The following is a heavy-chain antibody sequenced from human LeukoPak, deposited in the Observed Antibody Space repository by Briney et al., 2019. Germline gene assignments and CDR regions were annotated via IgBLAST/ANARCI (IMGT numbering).Heavy chain of an antibody. CDR3: ARDARGPQLGHGRGFDY. J-gene: IGHJ4*02. V-gene: IGHV3-33*01. D-gene: IGHD7-27*01. CDR2: IWYDGSNK. Sequence: GGSLRLSCAASGFTFSSYGMHWVRQAPGKGLEWVAVIWYDGSNKYYADSVKGRFTISRDNSKNTLYLQMNSLRAEDTAVYYCARDARGPQLGHGRGFDYWGQGTLVTVSS. CDR1: GFTFSSYG.